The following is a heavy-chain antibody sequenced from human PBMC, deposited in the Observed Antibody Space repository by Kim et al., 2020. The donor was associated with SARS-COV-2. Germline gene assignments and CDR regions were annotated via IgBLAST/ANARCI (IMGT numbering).Heavy chain of an antibody. J-gene: IGHJ4*02. CDR3: GRRGRKSGSWDFDY. Sequence: AEPVKGRFTITRDNAKNSLYLQMNSLRAEDTAVYYCGRRGRKSGSWDFDYWGQGTLVTVSS. D-gene: IGHD1-26*01. V-gene: IGHV3-21*01.